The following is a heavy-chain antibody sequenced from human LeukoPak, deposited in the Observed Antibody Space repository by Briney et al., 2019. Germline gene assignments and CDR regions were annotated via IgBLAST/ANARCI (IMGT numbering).Heavy chain of an antibody. CDR3: AREGNWDIFDY. CDR1: GFTFSSYA. CDR2: ISSSSSII. V-gene: IGHV3-48*02. D-gene: IGHD2-15*01. Sequence: GGSLTLSCAASGFTFSSYAMSWVRQAPGKGLEWVAYISSSSSIIFYADSVKGRFTISRDNAKNSLYLQMNGLRDEDTAVYFCAREGNWDIFDYWVQGTLVTVSS. J-gene: IGHJ4*02.